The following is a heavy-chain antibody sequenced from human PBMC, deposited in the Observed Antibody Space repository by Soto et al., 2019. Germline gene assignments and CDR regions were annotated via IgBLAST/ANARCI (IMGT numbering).Heavy chain of an antibody. Sequence: GGSLRLSCAASGFTFSSYGMHWVRQAPGKGLEWVAVISYDGSNKYYADSVKGRFTISRDNSKNTLYLQMNSLRAEDTAVYYCSGSGYPFGYWGQGTLVTVSS. J-gene: IGHJ4*02. V-gene: IGHV3-30*03. CDR3: SGSGYPFGY. CDR2: ISYDGSNK. CDR1: GFTFSSYG. D-gene: IGHD3-22*01.